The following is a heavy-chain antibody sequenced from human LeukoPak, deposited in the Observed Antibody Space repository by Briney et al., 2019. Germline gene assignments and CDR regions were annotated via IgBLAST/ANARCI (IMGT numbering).Heavy chain of an antibody. Sequence: ASVKVSCKASGYTFTSYYMHWVRQAPGQGLEWMGMINPSGGSTSYAQKFQGRVTMTRDTSTGTVYMELSSLRSEDTAVYYCARSPHYYGMDVWGKGTTVTVSS. CDR2: INPSGGST. V-gene: IGHV1-46*01. J-gene: IGHJ6*04. CDR3: ARSPHYYGMDV. CDR1: GYTFTSYY.